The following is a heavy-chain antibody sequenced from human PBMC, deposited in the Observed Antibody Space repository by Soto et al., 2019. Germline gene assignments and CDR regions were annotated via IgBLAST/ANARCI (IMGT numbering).Heavy chain of an antibody. CDR3: ASNIGKQHSVGFDY. D-gene: IGHD6-13*01. CDR2: INPSGGST. Sequence: GASVKVFCKASGYTFTSYYMHWVRQAPGQGLEWMGIINPSGGSTSYAQKFQGRVTMTRDTPTSTVYMELSSLRSEDTAVYYCASNIGKQHSVGFDYWGQGTLVTVSS. J-gene: IGHJ4*02. V-gene: IGHV1-46*03. CDR1: GYTFTSYY.